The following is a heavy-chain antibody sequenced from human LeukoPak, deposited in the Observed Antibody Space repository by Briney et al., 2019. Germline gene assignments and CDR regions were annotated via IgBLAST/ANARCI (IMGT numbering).Heavy chain of an antibody. Sequence: SQTLSLTCAISGDSVSSNSAAWNWVRHSPSRGLEWLGRTYYRSKWYNDYAVSVKSRITINPDTSKNQFSLQLNSVTPEDTAVYYCARDVQWLGNYYYYGMDVWGQGTTVTVSS. V-gene: IGHV6-1*01. CDR1: GDSVSSNSAA. CDR3: ARDVQWLGNYYYYGMDV. D-gene: IGHD6-19*01. CDR2: TYYRSKWYN. J-gene: IGHJ6*02.